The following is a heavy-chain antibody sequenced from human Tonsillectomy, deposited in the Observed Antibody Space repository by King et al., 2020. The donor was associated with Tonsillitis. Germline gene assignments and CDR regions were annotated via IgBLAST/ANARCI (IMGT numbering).Heavy chain of an antibody. Sequence: EVQLVESGGGLVQPGRSLRLSCAASGFTFDDYAMHWVRQAPGKGLEWVSGISWNSGRIGYADSVKGRFTISRDNAKNSLYLQMNSLRPEDTALYYCAKDIGLYNISSESDGWGRGTLVTVSS. J-gene: IGHJ4*02. V-gene: IGHV3-9*01. D-gene: IGHD6-6*01. CDR2: ISWNSGRI. CDR3: AKDIGLYNISSESDG. CDR1: GFTFDDYA.